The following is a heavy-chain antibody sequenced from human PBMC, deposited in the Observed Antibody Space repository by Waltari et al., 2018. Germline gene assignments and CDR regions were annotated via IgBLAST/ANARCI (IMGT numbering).Heavy chain of an antibody. CDR3: ARQDELYSSSWYFDY. CDR1: GGSISSYY. CDR2: IYYSGSH. J-gene: IGHJ4*02. Sequence: QVQLQESGPGLVKPSETLSLTCTVSGGSISSYYWSWIRQPPGKGLEWIGYIYYSGSHYYNPSLKSRVTISVDTSKNQFSLKLSSVTAADTAVYYCARQDELYSSSWYFDYWGQGTLVTVSS. D-gene: IGHD6-13*01. V-gene: IGHV4-59*08.